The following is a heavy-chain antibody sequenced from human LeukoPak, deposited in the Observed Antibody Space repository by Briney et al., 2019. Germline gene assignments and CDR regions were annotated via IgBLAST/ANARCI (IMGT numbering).Heavy chain of an antibody. CDR3: ARDPRDIWRYYYDSSGSPQAAFDI. V-gene: IGHV3-21*01. D-gene: IGHD3-22*01. CDR2: ISSSSSYI. CDR1: GFTFSGYS. J-gene: IGHJ3*02. Sequence: PGGSLRLSCAASGFTFSGYSMNWVRQAPGKGLEWVSSISSSSSYIYYADSVKGRFTISRDNAKNSLYLQMNSLRAEDTAVYYCARDPRDIWRYYYDSSGSPQAAFDIWGQGTMVTVSS.